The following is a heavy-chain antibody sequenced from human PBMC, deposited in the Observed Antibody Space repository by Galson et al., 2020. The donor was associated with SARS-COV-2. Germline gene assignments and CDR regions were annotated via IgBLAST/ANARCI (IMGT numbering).Heavy chain of an antibody. V-gene: IGHV1-24*01. CDR1: GYTLTELS. J-gene: IGHJ5*02. CDR2: FDPEDGET. Sequence: ASVKVSCKVSGYTLTELSMHWVRQAPGKGLEWMGGFDPEDGETIYAQKFQGRVTMTEDTSTDTAYMELSSLRSEDTAVYYCATAPAVAGPNWFDPWGQGTLVTV. D-gene: IGHD6-19*01. CDR3: ATAPAVAGPNWFDP.